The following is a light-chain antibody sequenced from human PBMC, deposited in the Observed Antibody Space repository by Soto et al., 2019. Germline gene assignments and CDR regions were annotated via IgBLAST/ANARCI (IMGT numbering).Light chain of an antibody. CDR2: DAS. CDR1: QSISTW. Sequence: DIQMTQSPSALSASVGDRVTITCRASQSISTWLAWYQQKPGKAPKLLIYDASSLESGVPSRFSGSGFGKEFTLTISSLQPDDFATYYCQQYNSYSSPLGQGTKVDIK. CDR3: QQYNSYSSP. V-gene: IGKV1-5*01. J-gene: IGKJ1*01.